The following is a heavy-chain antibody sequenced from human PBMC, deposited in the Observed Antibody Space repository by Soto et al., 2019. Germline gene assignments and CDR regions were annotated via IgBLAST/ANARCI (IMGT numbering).Heavy chain of an antibody. J-gene: IGHJ4*02. CDR2: IYYSGSA. CDR1: GGSISSSTYY. D-gene: IGHD5-12*01. V-gene: IGHV4-39*01. Sequence: QLQMQESGPGLVQPSETLSLTCTVSGGSISSSTYYWGWIRQPPGKGLEWIGSIYYSGSAYYNPALKSRVTISVDTSKIQYSLKLSSVTAADTAVYFCARPLLGATILSGFDSWGQGILVTVSS. CDR3: ARPLLGATILSGFDS.